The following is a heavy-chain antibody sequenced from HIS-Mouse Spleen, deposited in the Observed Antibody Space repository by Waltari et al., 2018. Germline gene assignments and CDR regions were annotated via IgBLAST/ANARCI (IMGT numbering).Heavy chain of an antibody. Sequence: QVTLRESGPALVKPTQTLTLTCTFSGFSLSTSGMCVSWIRQPPGKALVWLARIDWDDDKYYSTSLKTRLTISKDTSKNQVVITMTNMDPVDTAAYYCARIAEGYSSGWYAFDYWGQGTLVTVSS. CDR2: IDWDDDK. CDR1: GFSLSTSGMC. J-gene: IGHJ4*02. CDR3: ARIAEGYSSGWYAFDY. V-gene: IGHV2-70*15. D-gene: IGHD6-19*01.